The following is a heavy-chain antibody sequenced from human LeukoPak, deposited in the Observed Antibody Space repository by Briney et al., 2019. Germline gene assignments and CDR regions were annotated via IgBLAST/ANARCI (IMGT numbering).Heavy chain of an antibody. CDR3: TSDTYYYDSTGLGHWFDP. V-gene: IGHV1-2*02. CDR1: GYTFTGYY. D-gene: IGHD3-22*01. J-gene: IGHJ5*02. CDR2: INPNSGGT. Sequence: ASVKVSCKASGYTFTGYYIHWVRQAPGQGLEWMGWINPNSGGTNYAQKFQGRVTMTWDTSISTDYMELSSLRSDDTAVYYCTSDTYYYDSTGLGHWFDPWGQGTLVTVSS.